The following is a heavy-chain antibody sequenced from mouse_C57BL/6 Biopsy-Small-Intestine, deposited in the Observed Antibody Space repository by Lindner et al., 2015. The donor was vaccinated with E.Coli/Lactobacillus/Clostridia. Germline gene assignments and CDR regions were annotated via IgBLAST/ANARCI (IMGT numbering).Heavy chain of an antibody. Sequence: VQLQESGAELARPGASVKLSCKASGYTFITYGISWVKQRTGQGLEWIGEIYPRSGNTYYNEKFKGKATLTADKSSSTAYMELRSLTSEDSAVYFCASYGNYVVRYYFDNWGQGTTLTVSS. CDR3: ASYGNYVVRYYFDN. V-gene: IGHV1-81*01. CDR2: IYPRSGNT. J-gene: IGHJ2*01. D-gene: IGHD2-1*01. CDR1: GYTFITYG.